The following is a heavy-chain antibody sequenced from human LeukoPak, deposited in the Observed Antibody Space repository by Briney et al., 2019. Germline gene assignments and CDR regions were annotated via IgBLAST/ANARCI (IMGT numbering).Heavy chain of an antibody. D-gene: IGHD5-18*01. J-gene: IGHJ4*02. Sequence: GGSLRLSCAASGFTFSSYGMHWVRQAPGKGLEWVAVIWYDGSNKYYAGSVKGRFTISRDNSKKTLYLQMNSLRAEDTAVYYCARDRSYGYGGEYFDYWGQGTVVTVSS. CDR1: GFTFSSYG. CDR3: ARDRSYGYGGEYFDY. CDR2: IWYDGSNK. V-gene: IGHV3-33*01.